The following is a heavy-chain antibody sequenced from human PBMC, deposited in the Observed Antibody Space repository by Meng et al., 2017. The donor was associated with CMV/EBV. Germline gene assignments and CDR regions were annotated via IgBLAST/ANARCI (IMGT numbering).Heavy chain of an antibody. CDR1: GFTFSSYG. CDR3: AKEYYYGSGSDAIYYYGMDV. CDR2: IRYDGSNK. J-gene: IGHJ6*02. Sequence: GGSLRLSCAASGFTFSSYGMHWVRQAPGKGLEWVAFIRYDGSNKHYADSVKGRFTISRDNSKNTLYLQMNSLRAEDTAVYYCAKEYYYGSGSDAIYYYGMDVWGQGTTVTVSS. V-gene: IGHV3-30*02. D-gene: IGHD3-10*01.